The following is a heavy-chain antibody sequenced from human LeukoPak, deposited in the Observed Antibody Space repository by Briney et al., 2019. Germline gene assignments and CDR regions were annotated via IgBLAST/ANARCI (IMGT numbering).Heavy chain of an antibody. J-gene: IGHJ6*02. CDR2: IDPSDSYT. Sequence: ASVKVSCKASGYTFTSYGISWVRQMPGKGLEWMGRIDPSDSYTNYSPSFQGHVTISADKSISTAYLQWSSLKASDTAMYYCASVVGAVAGKYYYYYGMDVWGQGTTVTVSS. D-gene: IGHD6-19*01. V-gene: IGHV5-10-1*01. CDR1: GYTFTSYG. CDR3: ASVVGAVAGKYYYYYGMDV.